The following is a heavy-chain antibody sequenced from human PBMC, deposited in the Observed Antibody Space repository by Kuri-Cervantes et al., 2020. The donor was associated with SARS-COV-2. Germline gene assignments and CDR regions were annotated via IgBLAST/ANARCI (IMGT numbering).Heavy chain of an antibody. J-gene: IGHJ4*02. CDR2: ISGSSSRI. Sequence: GGSLRLSCATSGFTFSTYSMNWVRQAPGKRLEWVSYISGSSSRIYYADSVKGRFTISRDYAKNSVYLQMKSLRAEDTAVYYCARDEDYAFDYWGQGTLVTVSS. D-gene: IGHD4-17*01. V-gene: IGHV3-48*01. CDR3: ARDEDYAFDY. CDR1: GFTFSTYS.